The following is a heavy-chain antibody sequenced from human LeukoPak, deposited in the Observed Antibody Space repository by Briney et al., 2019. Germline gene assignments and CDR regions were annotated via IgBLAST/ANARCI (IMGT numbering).Heavy chain of an antibody. D-gene: IGHD2-2*01. CDR3: ARDPIVVVPAANVVWNAFDI. CDR1: GGTFSSYA. CDR2: IIPVFGTA. Sequence: SVKVSCKASGGTFSSYAISWVRQAPGQGLEWMGGIIPVFGTANYAQKFQGRVTITADESTSTAYMELSSLRSEDTAVYYCARDPIVVVPAANVVWNAFDIWGQGTMVTVSS. V-gene: IGHV1-69*13. J-gene: IGHJ3*02.